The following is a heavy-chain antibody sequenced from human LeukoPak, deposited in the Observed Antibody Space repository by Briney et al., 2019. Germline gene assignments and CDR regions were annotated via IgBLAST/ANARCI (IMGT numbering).Heavy chain of an antibody. CDR2: IYYSGST. CDR1: GGSISSSSYY. V-gene: IGHV4-39*01. J-gene: IGHJ4*02. CDR3: ARPSPGGYYDSSGYYFDY. D-gene: IGHD3-22*01. Sequence: SETLSLTCTVSGGSISSSSYYWGWIRQPPGKGLEWIGSIYYSGSTYYNPSLKSRVTISVDTSKSQFSLKLSSVTAADTAVYYCARPSPGGYYDSSGYYFDYWGQGTLVTVSS.